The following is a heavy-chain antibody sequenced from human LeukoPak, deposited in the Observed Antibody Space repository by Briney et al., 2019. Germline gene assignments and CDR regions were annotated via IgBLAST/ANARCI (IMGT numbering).Heavy chain of an antibody. D-gene: IGHD5-18*01. J-gene: IGHJ4*02. V-gene: IGHV1-2*02. CDR2: IDPNSGGT. CDR3: ARGLVRAAAGKGVVDTAMVK. Sequence: GASVKVSCKASGYTFTDYYIHWVRQAPGQGLEWMGWIDPNSGGTNFAQKFQGRVTMTRDTSTSTAYMELSRLRSDDTAVYYCARGLVRAAAGKGVVDTAMVKWGQGTLVTVSS. CDR1: GYTFTDYY.